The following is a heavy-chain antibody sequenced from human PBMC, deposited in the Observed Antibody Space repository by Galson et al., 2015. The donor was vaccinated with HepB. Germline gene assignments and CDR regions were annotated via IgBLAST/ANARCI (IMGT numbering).Heavy chain of an antibody. CDR2: IYYGGST. V-gene: IGHV4-39*01. CDR1: GGSISSSSYY. CDR3: ANHYDSSGYYYVGVDN. Sequence: SETLSLTCTVSGGSISSSSYYWGWIRQPPGKGLEWIGSIYYGGSTYYNPSLKTRVTISVDTPKNQFSLRLSSVTAADTAVYYCANHYDSSGYYYVGVDNWGQGTLVTVSS. J-gene: IGHJ4*02. D-gene: IGHD3-22*01.